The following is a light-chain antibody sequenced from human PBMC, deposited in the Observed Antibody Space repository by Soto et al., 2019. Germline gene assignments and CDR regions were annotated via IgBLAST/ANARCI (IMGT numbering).Light chain of an antibody. Sequence: QSALTQPASVSGSPGQSITISCSGTSNDVGGYNYVSWYQQHPGKAPKVMIYEVSYRSSGVSNRFSGSKSGNTASLTISGLQAEDEGDYYCFSYTSSSTRVFGTGTKLTVL. V-gene: IGLV2-14*01. CDR2: EVS. J-gene: IGLJ1*01. CDR1: SNDVGGYNY. CDR3: FSYTSSSTRV.